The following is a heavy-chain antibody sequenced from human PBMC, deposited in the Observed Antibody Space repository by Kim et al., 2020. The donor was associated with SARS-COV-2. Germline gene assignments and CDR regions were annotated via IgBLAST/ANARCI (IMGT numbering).Heavy chain of an antibody. CDR1: GGSISSYY. CDR3: ASIGSSWFNWFDP. D-gene: IGHD6-13*01. V-gene: IGHV4-59*01. Sequence: SETLSLTCTVSGGSISSYYWSWIRQPPGKGLEWIGYIYYSGSTNYNPSLKSRVTISVDTSKNQFSLKLSSVTAADTAVYYCASIGSSWFNWFDPWGQGTLVTVSS. J-gene: IGHJ5*02. CDR2: IYYSGST.